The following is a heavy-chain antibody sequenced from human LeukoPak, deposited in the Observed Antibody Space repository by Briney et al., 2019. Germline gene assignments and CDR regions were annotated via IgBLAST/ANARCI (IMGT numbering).Heavy chain of an antibody. D-gene: IGHD3-9*01. Sequence: GASVKVSCKASGYTFTSYDINWVRQATGQGLEWMGWMNPNSGGTNYAQKFQGRVTMTRDTSISTAYMELSRLRSDDTAVYYCARGGLRVRYFDWLFDYWGQGTLVTVSS. CDR2: MNPNSGGT. J-gene: IGHJ4*02. V-gene: IGHV1-2*02. CDR3: ARGGLRVRYFDWLFDY. CDR1: GYTFTSYD.